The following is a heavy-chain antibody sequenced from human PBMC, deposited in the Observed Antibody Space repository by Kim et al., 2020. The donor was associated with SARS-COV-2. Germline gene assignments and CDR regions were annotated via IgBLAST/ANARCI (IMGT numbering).Heavy chain of an antibody. V-gene: IGHV4-59*01. J-gene: IGHJ5*02. Sequence: PSLKSRVTISVDTSKNQFSLKLSSVTAADTAVYYCARSSRRYVELSGFDPWGQGTLVTVSS. D-gene: IGHD3-16*02. CDR3: ARSSRRYVELSGFDP.